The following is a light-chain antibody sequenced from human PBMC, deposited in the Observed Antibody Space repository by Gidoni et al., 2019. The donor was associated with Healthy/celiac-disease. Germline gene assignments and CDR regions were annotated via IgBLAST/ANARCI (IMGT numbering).Light chain of an antibody. CDR3: QVWDSSSDHRV. CDR1: NIGSKR. V-gene: IGLV3-21*03. CDR2: DDS. J-gene: IGLJ3*02. Sequence: VLSPPPPVSVAPGKTARITCGGNNIGSKRVHWYQQKPGQAPVLVVYDDSDRPSGIPGRFSGSNSGNTATLTISRVEAGDEADYYCQVWDSSSDHRVFGGGTKLTVL.